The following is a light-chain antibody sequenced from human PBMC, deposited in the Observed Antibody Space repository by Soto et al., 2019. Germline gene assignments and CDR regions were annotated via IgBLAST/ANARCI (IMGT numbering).Light chain of an antibody. Sequence: EIVLTQSPATLSVSPGERATLSCRASQSVSSNLAWFQQRPGQAPRLLLYGASTRSADIPARFSGIGSGTAFTLTSSSLQSEEFAVYDCHQYKHWSPLYTCGQGAQLEI. CDR3: HQYKHWSPLYT. CDR2: GAS. J-gene: IGKJ2*01. CDR1: QSVSSN. V-gene: IGKV3-15*01.